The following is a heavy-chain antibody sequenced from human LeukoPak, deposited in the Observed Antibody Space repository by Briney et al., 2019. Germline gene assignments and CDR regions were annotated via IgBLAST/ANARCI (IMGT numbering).Heavy chain of an antibody. CDR2: INQDGSGK. D-gene: IGHD5-24*01. J-gene: IGHJ4*02. CDR3: AKGGDGYNSHPYDY. V-gene: IGHV3-7*01. Sequence: GGSLRLSCAASGFAFSDYFMTWVRQAPGKGLEWVASINQDGSGKDYMDSVKGRFTISRDNAKKSVYLQMNSLRAEDTAVYCCAKGGDGYNSHPYDYWGQGTLVTVSS. CDR1: GFAFSDYF.